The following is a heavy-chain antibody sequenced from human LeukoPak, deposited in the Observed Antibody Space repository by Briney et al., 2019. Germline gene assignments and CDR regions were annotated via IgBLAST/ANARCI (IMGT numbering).Heavy chain of an antibody. D-gene: IGHD5-18*01. CDR3: ARGGRSGYRYFDY. CDR1: EYTFTDYY. CDR2: INPKTGGT. V-gene: IGHV1-2*06. Sequence: ASVKVSCKASEYTFTDYYIHWIRQAPGQGREWMGRINPKTGGTDPAQEFRDKITMTRDTSISTAYLELSRLISDDTAVYYCARGGRSGYRYFDYWGQGTLVTVSS. J-gene: IGHJ4*02.